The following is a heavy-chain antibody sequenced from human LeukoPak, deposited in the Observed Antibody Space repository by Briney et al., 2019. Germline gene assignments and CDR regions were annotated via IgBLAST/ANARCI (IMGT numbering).Heavy chain of an antibody. Sequence: SETLSLTCTVSGDSISSYYWTWIRQPPGKGLEWIGYIYYSGTTNYNPSLKSRVTISVDTSKNQFSLRLSSVTAADTAVYYCASGRPLGFDYWGQGTLVTVSA. CDR2: IYYSGTT. CDR1: GDSISSYY. V-gene: IGHV4-59*01. D-gene: IGHD1-26*01. CDR3: ASGRPLGFDY. J-gene: IGHJ4*02.